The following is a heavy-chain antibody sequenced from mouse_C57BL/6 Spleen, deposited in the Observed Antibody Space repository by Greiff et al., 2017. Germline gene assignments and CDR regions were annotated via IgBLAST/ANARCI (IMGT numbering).Heavy chain of an antibody. CDR1: GYTFTDYE. V-gene: IGHV1-15*01. J-gene: IGHJ2*01. D-gene: IGHD1-1*01. CDR3: TNYYGSSPTGY. Sequence: VQLQQSGAELVRPGASVTLSCKASGYTFTDYEMHWVKQTPVHGLEWIGAIDPETGGTAYNQKFKGKAILTADKSSSTAYMELRSLTSEDSAVYYCTNYYGSSPTGYWGQGTTLTVSS. CDR2: IDPETGGT.